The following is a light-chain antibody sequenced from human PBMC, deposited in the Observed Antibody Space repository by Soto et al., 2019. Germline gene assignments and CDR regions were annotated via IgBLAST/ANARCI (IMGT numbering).Light chain of an antibody. Sequence: QSVLTQPRSVSGSPGQSVTISCTGTSSDVGGYNYVSWYQQHPGEAPKLMIYDVPKRPSGVPDRFSGSKSGNTASLTISGLQAEDEADYYCCSYAGSYTWEFGGGTKLTVL. CDR2: DVP. CDR1: SSDVGGYNY. CDR3: CSYAGSYTWE. V-gene: IGLV2-11*01. J-gene: IGLJ3*02.